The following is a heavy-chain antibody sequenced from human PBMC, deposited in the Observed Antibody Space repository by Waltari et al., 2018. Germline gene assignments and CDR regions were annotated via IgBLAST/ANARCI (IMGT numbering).Heavy chain of an antibody. D-gene: IGHD3-22*01. CDR1: GFTVSSNY. J-gene: IGHJ4*02. Sequence: EVQLVESGGGLVQPGGSLRLSCAASGFTVSSNYMSWVRQAPGKGLEWVSVIYSGGSTYYADSVKGRFTISRHNSKNTLYLQMNSLRAEDTAVYYCAREWLGEDYYDSSGWSWGQGTLVTVSS. CDR2: IYSGGST. V-gene: IGHV3-53*04. CDR3: AREWLGEDYYDSSGWS.